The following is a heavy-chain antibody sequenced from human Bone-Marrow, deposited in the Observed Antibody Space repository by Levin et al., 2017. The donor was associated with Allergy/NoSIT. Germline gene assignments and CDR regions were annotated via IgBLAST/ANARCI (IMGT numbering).Heavy chain of an antibody. CDR3: ARDPPGQF. V-gene: IGHV3-66*01. Sequence: GGSLRLSCAASGVTVGINYMRWVRQAPGKGLEWVSLIYSNGDTAYADSVKGRFTISRGSSKNTLYLQMHSLRVEDTAVYYCARDPPGQFWGQGTLVTVSS. CDR2: IYSNGDT. J-gene: IGHJ4*02. CDR1: GVTVGINY. D-gene: IGHD2-2*01.